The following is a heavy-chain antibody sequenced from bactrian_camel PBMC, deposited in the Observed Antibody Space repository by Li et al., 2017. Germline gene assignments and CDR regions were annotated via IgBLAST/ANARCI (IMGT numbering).Heavy chain of an antibody. CDR1: GFTFSATW. J-gene: IGHJ4*01. CDR3: ATDHDLRLRTVLGAKGTYNY. D-gene: IGHD3*01. CDR2: IYTGDGST. Sequence: HVQLVESGGGLVQPGGSLRLSCDASGFTFSATWMHWVRQAPGKGLEWVASIYTGDGSTNSAASVKGRFTISRDNAKNTVYLQMNSLKSEDTALYYCATDHDLRLRTVLGAKGTYNYWGQGTQVTVS. V-gene: IGHV3S1*01.